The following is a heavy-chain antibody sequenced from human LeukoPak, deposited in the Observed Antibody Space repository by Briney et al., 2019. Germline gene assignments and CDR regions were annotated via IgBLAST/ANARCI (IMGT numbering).Heavy chain of an antibody. J-gene: IGHJ3*02. D-gene: IGHD3-22*01. CDR2: ISYDGSNK. Sequence: GGSLRLSWAASGFTFSSYAMHWVRQAPGKVLEWVAVISYDGSNKYYADSVKGRFTISRDNSKNTLYLQMNSLRAEDTAVYYCARETHYYDSSGRRVDAFDIWGQGTMVTVSS. CDR1: GFTFSSYA. CDR3: ARETHYYDSSGRRVDAFDI. V-gene: IGHV3-30-3*01.